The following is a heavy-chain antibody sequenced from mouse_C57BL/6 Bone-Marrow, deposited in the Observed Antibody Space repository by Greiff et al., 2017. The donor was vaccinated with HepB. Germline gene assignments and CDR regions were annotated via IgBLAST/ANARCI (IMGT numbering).Heavy chain of an antibody. D-gene: IGHD2-4*01. CDR3: ARVDYLSYWYFDV. Sequence: QVQLQQSGAELVKPGASVKISCKASGYAFSSYWMNWVKQRPGKGLEWIGQIYPGDGDTNYNGKFKGKATLTADKSSSTAYMQLSSLTSEDSAVYFCARVDYLSYWYFDVWGTGTTVTVSS. J-gene: IGHJ1*03. CDR2: IYPGDGDT. CDR1: GYAFSSYW. V-gene: IGHV1-80*01.